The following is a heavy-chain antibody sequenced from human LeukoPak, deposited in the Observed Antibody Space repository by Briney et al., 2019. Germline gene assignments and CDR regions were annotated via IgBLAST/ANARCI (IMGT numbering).Heavy chain of an antibody. CDR3: ARVDPSGLAFYAFDI. CDR1: GVSISTSVYY. J-gene: IGHJ3*02. Sequence: SETLSLTCNVSGVSISTSVYYWGWIRQPPGKGLEWIGRIYTSGSTNYNPSLKSRVTMSVDTSKNQFSLKLSSVTAADTAVYYCARVDPSGLAFYAFDIWGQGTMVTVSS. D-gene: IGHD5-12*01. CDR2: IYTSGST. V-gene: IGHV4-61*02.